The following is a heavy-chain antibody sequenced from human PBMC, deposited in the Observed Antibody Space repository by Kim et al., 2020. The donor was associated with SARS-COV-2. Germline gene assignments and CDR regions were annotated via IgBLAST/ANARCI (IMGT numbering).Heavy chain of an antibody. CDR3: ARDHPVQDYYYYYGMDV. V-gene: IGHV4-59*01. J-gene: IGHJ6*02. Sequence: LKSRVTISVDTSKNQFSLKLSSVTAADTAVYYCARDHPVQDYYYYYGMDVWGQGTTVTVSS.